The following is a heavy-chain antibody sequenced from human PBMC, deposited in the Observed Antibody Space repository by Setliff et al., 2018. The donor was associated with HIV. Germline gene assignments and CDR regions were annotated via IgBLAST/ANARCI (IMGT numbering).Heavy chain of an antibody. Sequence: SVKVSCKASGGTFSNYAISWVRQAPGQGLEWMGGIIPILGIANYAQKFQGRVTITTDESTSTAYMELSSLRSEDTAVYYCASAYCGGDCYSVGDAFDVWGQGTMVT. J-gene: IGHJ3*01. CDR3: ASAYCGGDCYSVGDAFDV. V-gene: IGHV1-69*10. CDR2: IIPILGIA. CDR1: GGTFSNYA. D-gene: IGHD2-21*02.